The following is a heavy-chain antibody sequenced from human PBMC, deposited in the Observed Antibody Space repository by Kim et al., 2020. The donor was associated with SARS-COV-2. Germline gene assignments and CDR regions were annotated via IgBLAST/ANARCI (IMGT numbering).Heavy chain of an antibody. CDR2: IKSKTDGGTT. CDR1: GFTFSNAW. Sequence: GGSLRLSCAASGFTFSNAWMSWVRQAPGKGLEWVGRIKSKTDGGTTDYAAPVKGRFTISRDDSKNTLYLQMNSLKTEDTAVYYCTTDHDYGDYRGKNYYYYGMDVWGQGTTVTVSS. CDR3: TTDHDYGDYRGKNYYYYGMDV. D-gene: IGHD4-17*01. J-gene: IGHJ6*02. V-gene: IGHV3-15*01.